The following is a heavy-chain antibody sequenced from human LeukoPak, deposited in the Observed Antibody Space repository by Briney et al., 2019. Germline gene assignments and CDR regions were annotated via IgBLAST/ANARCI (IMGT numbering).Heavy chain of an antibody. J-gene: IGHJ5*02. CDR1: GFTFSSYG. CDR2: IWYDGSNK. D-gene: IGHD2-15*01. Sequence: PGGSLRLSCAASGFTFSSYGMPWVRQAPGKGLEWVAVIWYDGSNKYYADSVKGRFTISRDNSKNTLYLQMNSLRAEDTAVYYCARGYLTANWFDPWGQGTLVTVSS. CDR3: ARGYLTANWFDP. V-gene: IGHV3-33*08.